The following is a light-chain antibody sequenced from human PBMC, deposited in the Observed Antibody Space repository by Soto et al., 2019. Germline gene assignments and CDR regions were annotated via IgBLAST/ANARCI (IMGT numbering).Light chain of an antibody. CDR1: QSISNY. CDR2: AAS. Sequence: DIQMTQSPSSLSASVGDRVTITCRASQSISNYLNWYQQKPGKAPKLLIYAASSMQSGVPSRFSGSESETDFTLTISNLQPDDSATYYCQQSFRPLGTFGQGTKV. J-gene: IGKJ1*01. V-gene: IGKV1-39*01. CDR3: QQSFRPLGT.